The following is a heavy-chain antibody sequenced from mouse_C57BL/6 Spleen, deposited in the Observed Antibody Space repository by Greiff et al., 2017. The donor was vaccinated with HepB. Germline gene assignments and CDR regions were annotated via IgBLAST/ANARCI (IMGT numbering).Heavy chain of an antibody. CDR3: ANYYYGSFWYFDV. CDR2: IYPGDGDT. CDR1: GYAFSSSW. D-gene: IGHD1-1*01. J-gene: IGHJ1*03. V-gene: IGHV1-82*01. Sequence: VQLQQSGPELVKPGASVKISCKASGYAFSSSWMNWVKQRPGKGLEWIGRIYPGDGDTNYTGKFKGKATLTADKSSSTAYMQLSSLTSEDSAVYFCANYYYGSFWYFDVWGTGTTVTVSS.